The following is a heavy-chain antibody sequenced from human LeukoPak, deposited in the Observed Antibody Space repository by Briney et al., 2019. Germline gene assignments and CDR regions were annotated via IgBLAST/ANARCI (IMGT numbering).Heavy chain of an antibody. J-gene: IGHJ4*02. CDR3: ARSYSYGYFGFDY. D-gene: IGHD5-18*01. CDR2: IIPIFGTA. V-gene: IGHV1-69*05. Sequence: GASVKVSCKASGVTFSSYAISWVRQAPGQGLEWMGRIIPIFGTANYAQKFQGRVTITTDESTSTAYMELSSLRSEDTAVYYCARSYSYGYFGFDYWGQGTLVTVSS. CDR1: GVTFSSYA.